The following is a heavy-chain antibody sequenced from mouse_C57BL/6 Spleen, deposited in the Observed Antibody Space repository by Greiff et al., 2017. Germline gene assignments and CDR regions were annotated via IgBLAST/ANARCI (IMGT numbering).Heavy chain of an antibody. Sequence: EVQRVESGGGLVKPGGSLKLSCAASGFTFSDYGMHWVRQSPEKGLEWVAYISSGSSTIYYADTVKGRFTISRDNAKYALFHLMTSLRSEDTAMYYCADRYYYGRSYDYWGQGTTLTVSS. J-gene: IGHJ2*01. V-gene: IGHV5-17*01. CDR2: ISSGSSTI. D-gene: IGHD1-1*01. CDR3: ADRYYYGRSYDY. CDR1: GFTFSDYG.